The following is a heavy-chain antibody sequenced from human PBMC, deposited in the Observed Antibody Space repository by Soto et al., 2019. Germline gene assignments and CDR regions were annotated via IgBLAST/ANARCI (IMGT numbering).Heavy chain of an antibody. CDR3: ATEGGYCSSTSCLDFDY. D-gene: IGHD2-2*01. J-gene: IGHJ4*02. V-gene: IGHV3-33*01. Sequence: VHLVESGGGVVQPGRSLRLSCAASGFTFSGYAMHWVRQAPGKGLEWVAIILYDGNSKYYSDSVKGRFAISRDDSNNTLYLQMKSLRAEDTAVYYCATEGGYCSSTSCLDFDYRGQGTLVTVSS. CDR1: GFTFSGYA. CDR2: ILYDGNSK.